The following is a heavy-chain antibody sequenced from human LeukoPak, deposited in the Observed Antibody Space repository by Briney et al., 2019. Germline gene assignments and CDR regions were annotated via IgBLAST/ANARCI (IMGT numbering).Heavy chain of an antibody. CDR2: INPNSGGT. J-gene: IGHJ4*02. D-gene: IGHD3-22*01. V-gene: IGHV1-2*02. CDR1: GYTFTTYY. Sequence: ASVKVSCKASGYTFTTYYMHWVRQAPAQGLEWMGWINPNSGGTNYAQKFQGRVTMTRDTSINTIYMELSSLRSDDTAVYYCTRDPSNKYYYDPWGQGTLVTVSS. CDR3: TRDPSNKYYYDP.